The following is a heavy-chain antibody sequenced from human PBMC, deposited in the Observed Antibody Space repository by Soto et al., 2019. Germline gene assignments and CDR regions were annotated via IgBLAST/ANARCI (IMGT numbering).Heavy chain of an antibody. D-gene: IGHD3-3*01. CDR3: ATDGQITLLGVASAPYAMDV. V-gene: IGHV1-69*05. CDR1: GGTFSNLA. CDR2: ITPLLGAA. J-gene: IGHJ6*02. Sequence: QVRLVQSGAAVKKPGSSVNLSCKASGGTFSNLAINWVRQAPGQGLEWMGGITPLLGAADYAQKFKGRASIISDESTTTVYMELRSLKSDDTAMYYGATDGQITLLGVASAPYAMDVWGQGTTVTVSS.